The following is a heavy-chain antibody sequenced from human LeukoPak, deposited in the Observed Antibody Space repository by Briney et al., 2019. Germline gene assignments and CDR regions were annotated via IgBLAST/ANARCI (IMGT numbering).Heavy chain of an antibody. J-gene: IGHJ3*02. Sequence: SETLSLTCTVSSGSISTSNYYWGWVRQPPGKALEWIGEINHSGSTNYNPSLKSRVTISVDTSKNQFSLKLSSVTAAGTAVYYCARGRYGDYVGEDGFDIWGQGTMVTVSS. V-gene: IGHV4-39*07. D-gene: IGHD4-17*01. CDR1: SGSISTSNYY. CDR3: ARGRYGDYVGEDGFDI. CDR2: INHSGST.